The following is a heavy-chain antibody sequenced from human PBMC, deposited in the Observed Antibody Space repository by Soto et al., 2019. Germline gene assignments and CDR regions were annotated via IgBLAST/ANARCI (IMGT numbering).Heavy chain of an antibody. CDR1: GFTFSSFA. D-gene: IGHD3-16*01. Sequence: EVQLLESGGGLVQPGGSLRLSCAASGFTFSSFAMNWVRQAPGKGLEWVSTISGSGDRTYYAASVKGRFSISRDNSKNTLSLHVKGLRAEDTAVYYCAKYSDYVRSRCFDYWGQGTLVTVSS. CDR2: ISGSGDRT. CDR3: AKYSDYVRSRCFDY. J-gene: IGHJ4*02. V-gene: IGHV3-23*01.